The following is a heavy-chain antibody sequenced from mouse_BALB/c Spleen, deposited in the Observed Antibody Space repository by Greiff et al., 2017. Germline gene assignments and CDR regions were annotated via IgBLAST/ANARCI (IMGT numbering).Heavy chain of an antibody. J-gene: IGHJ4*01. CDR1: GFTFSSYA. Sequence: VQLKESGGGLVKPGGSLKLSCAASGFTFSSYAMSWVRQTPEKRLEWVASISSGGSTYYPDSVKGRFTISRDNARNILYLQMSSLRSEDTAMYYCARGTTASAMDYWGQGTSVTVSS. V-gene: IGHV5-6-5*01. CDR3: ARGTTASAMDY. D-gene: IGHD1-2*01. CDR2: ISSGGST.